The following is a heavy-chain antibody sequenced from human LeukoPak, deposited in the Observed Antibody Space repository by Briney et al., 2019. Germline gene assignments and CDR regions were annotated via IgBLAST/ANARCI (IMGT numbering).Heavy chain of an antibody. CDR1: GFTFSSYE. D-gene: IGHD5-12*01. V-gene: IGHV3-48*03. CDR2: ISSSGSTI. J-gene: IGHJ6*02. CDR3: AKERVLATITYGMDV. Sequence: GGSLRLSCAASGFTFSSYEMNWVRQAPGKGLEWVSYISSSGSTIYYAASVKGRFTISRDNAKNSLYLQMNSLRAEDTADYYCAKERVLATITYGMDVWFQGTTVIVS.